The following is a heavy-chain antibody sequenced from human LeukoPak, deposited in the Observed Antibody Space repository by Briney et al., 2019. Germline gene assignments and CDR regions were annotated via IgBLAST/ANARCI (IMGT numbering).Heavy chain of an antibody. V-gene: IGHV4-4*09. CDR2: IHTNGRT. Sequence: SETLSLTCTVSGDSISSYYWSWIRQTPGKGLEWIGYIHTNGRTNYSPSLKSRVTMSVDSSRNQLSLMLSSVTAADTAVYYCTRRAPTSYGHYLDSWGQGTLVTVSS. J-gene: IGHJ4*02. CDR1: GDSISSYY. D-gene: IGHD3-10*01. CDR3: TRRAPTSYGHYLDS.